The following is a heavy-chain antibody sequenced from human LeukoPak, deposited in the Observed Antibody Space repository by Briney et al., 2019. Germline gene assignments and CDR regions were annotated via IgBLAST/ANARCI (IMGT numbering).Heavy chain of an antibody. D-gene: IGHD2-15*01. Sequence: SETLSLTCTVSGGSISSGSYYWSWIRRPAGKGLEWIGRIYTSGSTNYNPSLKSRVTISVDTSKNQFSLKLSSVTAADTAVYYCARDFCGGSCWVDYWGQGTLVTVSS. J-gene: IGHJ4*02. V-gene: IGHV4-61*02. CDR2: IYTSGST. CDR1: GGSISSGSYY. CDR3: ARDFCGGSCWVDY.